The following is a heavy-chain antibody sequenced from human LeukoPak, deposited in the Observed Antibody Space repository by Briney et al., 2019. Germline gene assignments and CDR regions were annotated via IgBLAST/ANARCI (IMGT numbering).Heavy chain of an antibody. Sequence: AASVKVLCKASGYPLTSYDINWVRQDTGQGLEWMGWMNPNSGNTGYAQKIQGRVTITRNTSISTAYMELSSLASEDTAVYYCARGQLLCDYWGQGTLVTASS. V-gene: IGHV1-8*03. CDR1: GYPLTSYD. CDR2: MNPNSGNT. CDR3: ARGQLLCDY. D-gene: IGHD2-2*01. J-gene: IGHJ4*02.